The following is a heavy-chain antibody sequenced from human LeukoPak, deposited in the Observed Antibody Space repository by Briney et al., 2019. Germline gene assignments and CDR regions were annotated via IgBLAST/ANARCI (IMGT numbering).Heavy chain of an antibody. CDR2: INPSGGST. Sequence: GASVKVSCKASGYTFTSYYMHLVRQAPGQGLEWMGIINPSGGSTSYAQKFQGRVTMTRDTSTSTVYMELSSLRSEDTAVYYCARTALIRSGWYHLDYWGQGTLVTVSS. CDR1: GYTFTSYY. J-gene: IGHJ4*02. V-gene: IGHV1-46*01. D-gene: IGHD6-19*01. CDR3: ARTALIRSGWYHLDY.